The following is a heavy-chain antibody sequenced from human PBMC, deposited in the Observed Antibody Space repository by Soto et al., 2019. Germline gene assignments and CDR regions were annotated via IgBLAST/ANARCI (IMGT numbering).Heavy chain of an antibody. CDR3: ASVTLRFSYGIDV. V-gene: IGHV3-48*03. D-gene: IGHD3-3*01. Sequence: PGGSLRLSCAGSGLTFSNSEMHWVRQAPGKGLEWLSYISKSGSVIYYADPVKGRFTISRDNAKNFLYLQMNSLRAEDTAVYFCASVTLRFSYGIDVWGQGTTVTVSS. CDR2: ISKSGSVI. J-gene: IGHJ6*02. CDR1: GLTFSNSE.